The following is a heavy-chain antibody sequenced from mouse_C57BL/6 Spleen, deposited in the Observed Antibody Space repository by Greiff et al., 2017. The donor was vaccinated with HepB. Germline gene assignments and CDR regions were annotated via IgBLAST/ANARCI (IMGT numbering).Heavy chain of an antibody. D-gene: IGHD1-1*01. V-gene: IGHV1-55*01. CDR2: IYPGSGST. CDR3: AREGLTTVVGGDFDY. Sequence: VQLQQPGAELVKPGASVKMSCKASGYTFTSYWITWVKQWPGQGLEWIGDIYPGSGSTNYNEKFKSKATLTVDTSSSTAYMQLSSLTSEDSAVYYCAREGLTTVVGGDFDYWGQGTTLTVSS. J-gene: IGHJ2*01. CDR1: GYTFTSYW.